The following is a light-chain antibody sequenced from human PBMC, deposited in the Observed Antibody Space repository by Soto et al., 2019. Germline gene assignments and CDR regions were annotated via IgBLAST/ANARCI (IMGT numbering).Light chain of an antibody. CDR1: QSISSY. V-gene: IGKV1-39*01. CDR2: AAS. CDR3: QQSYSTLRT. J-gene: IGKJ1*01. Sequence: DIQMTQSPSSLSASVGDRVTITCRASQSISSYLNWYQQKPGKAPTVLIYAASSLQSGVPSRFSDRGSGTEFTLTISSLQSEDFATYSCQQSYSTLRTFGQGTKVEI.